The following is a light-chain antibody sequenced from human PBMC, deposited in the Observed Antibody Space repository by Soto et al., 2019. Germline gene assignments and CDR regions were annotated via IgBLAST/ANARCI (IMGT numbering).Light chain of an antibody. CDR2: GAS. CDR3: QQYGSSPRNT. CDR1: QSVSSSY. V-gene: IGKV3-20*01. J-gene: IGKJ2*01. Sequence: EIVLTQSPGTQSLSPGERATLSCRASQSVSSSYLAWYQQKPGQAPRLLIYGASSRATGIPDRFSGSGSGTDFTLTISRLEPEDFAVYYCQQYGSSPRNTFGQGTKLEIK.